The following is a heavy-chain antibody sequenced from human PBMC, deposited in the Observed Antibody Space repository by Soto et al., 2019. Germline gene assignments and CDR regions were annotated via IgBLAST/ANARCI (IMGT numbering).Heavy chain of an antibody. CDR3: AKDQTGGNPDYFDL. J-gene: IGHJ2*01. V-gene: IGHV3-23*01. CDR2: ISGSGSSA. D-gene: IGHD2-15*01. Sequence: HWGCLKLGSTACGVSVWIYAMSWVRQAPGKGLEWVSVISGSGSSAYYAGSVKGRFTISRDNSKSTLYLQMNSLRAEDTAVYYCAKDQTGGNPDYFDLRGRGT. CDR1: GVSVWIYA.